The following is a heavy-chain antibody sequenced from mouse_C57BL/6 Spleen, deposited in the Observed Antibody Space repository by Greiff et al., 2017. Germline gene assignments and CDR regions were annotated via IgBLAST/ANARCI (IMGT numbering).Heavy chain of an antibody. J-gene: IGHJ2*01. CDR2: IDPSDSYT. CDR1: GYTFTSYW. CDR3: ARSRITTVGFDY. V-gene: IGHV1-69*01. D-gene: IGHD1-1*01. Sequence: VQLQQPGAELVMPGASVKLSCKASGYTFTSYWMHWVKQRPGQGLEWIGEIDPSDSYTNYNQKFKGKSTLTVDKSSSTAYMQLSSLTSEDSAVYYCARSRITTVGFDYWGQGTTLTVSS.